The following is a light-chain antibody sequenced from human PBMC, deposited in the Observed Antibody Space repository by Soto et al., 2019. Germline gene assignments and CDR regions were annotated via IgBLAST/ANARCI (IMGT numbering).Light chain of an antibody. CDR1: QSVNSD. V-gene: IGKV3-15*01. J-gene: IGKJ1*01. Sequence: ETVMTQSPATLSVSPGERVTLSCRASQSVNSDLAWYQKKAGQAPRLLIYGSSTRATGIPARFSAGGSGTEFTLTISSLQSEDFAVYYCQQNDNWPRTFGQGTKVDIK. CDR3: QQNDNWPRT. CDR2: GSS.